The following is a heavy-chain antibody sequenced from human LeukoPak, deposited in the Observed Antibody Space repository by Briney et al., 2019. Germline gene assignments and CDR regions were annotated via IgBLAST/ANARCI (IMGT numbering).Heavy chain of an antibody. V-gene: IGHV3-33*06. CDR3: GKDIDYDSSGPDY. CDR1: GFTFSSYG. CDR2: IWYDGSNK. J-gene: IGHJ4*02. Sequence: GRSLRLSCAASGFTFSSYGMHWVRQAPGKGLEWVAVIWYDGSNKYYADSVKGRFTISRDNSKNTLYLQMNSLRAEDTAVYYCGKDIDYDSSGPDYWGQGTLVTVSS. D-gene: IGHD3-22*01.